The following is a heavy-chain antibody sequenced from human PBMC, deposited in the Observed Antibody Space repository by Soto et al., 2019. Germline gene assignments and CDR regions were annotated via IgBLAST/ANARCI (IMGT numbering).Heavy chain of an antibody. V-gene: IGHV4-31*03. CDR3: ARDSLDSSGNFMRHPDAFDV. CDR1: GGSINSDGYY. J-gene: IGHJ3*01. D-gene: IGHD3-22*01. CDR2: IHYSGNT. Sequence: QVQLQESGPGLVKPSQTLSLTCTVSGGSINSDGYYWSWIRQHPGKGLEWIGYIHYSGNTYYNPSLKSRITISIDTSKNQFSLQLSSVTVADTALYFCARDSLDSSGNFMRHPDAFDVWGQGTGVAVSS.